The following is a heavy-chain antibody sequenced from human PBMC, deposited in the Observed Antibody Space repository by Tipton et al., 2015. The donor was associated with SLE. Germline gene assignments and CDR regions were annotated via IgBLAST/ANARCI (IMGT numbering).Heavy chain of an antibody. CDR3: VRGGRDIVVVPAADFDY. CDR2: INHSGST. CDR1: GGSFSGYY. D-gene: IGHD2-2*01. Sequence: TLSLTCAVYGGSFSGYYWSWIRQPPGKGLEWIGEINHSGSTNYNPSLKSRVTISVDTSKKQFSLQLSSVTAADTSVYYCVRGGRDIVVVPAADFDYWGQGTLVTVPS. V-gene: IGHV4-34*01. J-gene: IGHJ4*02.